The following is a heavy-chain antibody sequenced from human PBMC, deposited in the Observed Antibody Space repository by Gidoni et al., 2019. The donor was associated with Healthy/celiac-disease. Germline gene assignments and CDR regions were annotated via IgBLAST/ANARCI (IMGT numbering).Heavy chain of an antibody. V-gene: IGHV3-21*01. CDR3: ARDLGSYYFDY. CDR1: GITFSSYS. J-gene: IGHJ4*02. Sequence: EVQLVDSGGGRVKPGGSVRLACAASGITFSSYSMNWGRQAPGKGLEWVSSISSSRSYIYYADSVKGRFTIPRDNAKNSLYLQMNSLRAEDTAVYYCARDLGSYYFDYWGQGTLVTVSS. D-gene: IGHD1-26*01. CDR2: ISSSRSYI.